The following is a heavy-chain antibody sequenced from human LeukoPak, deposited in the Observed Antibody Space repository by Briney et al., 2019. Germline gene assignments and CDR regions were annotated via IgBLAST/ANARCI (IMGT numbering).Heavy chain of an antibody. D-gene: IGHD3-16*01. CDR1: GGSISSSTYY. J-gene: IGHJ4*02. V-gene: IGHV4-39*07. Sequence: SETLSLTCTVSGGSISSSTYYWGWIRQPPGKGLEWIGSIYYSGSTYYNPSLKSRLTISVDTSKNQFSLKLSSVTAADTAVYYCARAAPKGGSYFDYWGQGTLVTVSS. CDR2: IYYSGST. CDR3: ARAAPKGGSYFDY.